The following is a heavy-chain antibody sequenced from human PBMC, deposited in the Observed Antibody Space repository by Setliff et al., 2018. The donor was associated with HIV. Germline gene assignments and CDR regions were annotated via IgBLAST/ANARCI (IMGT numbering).Heavy chain of an antibody. V-gene: IGHV3-30*03. CDR3: VRDYGSGTNFFYSMDV. CDR2: ISYDGSVK. CDR1: GLTFNRYW. D-gene: IGHD3-10*01. Sequence: GGSLRLSCVASGLTFNRYWMSWVRQVPGKGLEWVAVISYDGSVKYYGDSVKGRFTISRDNSKNTLYLQMNSLRAEDTAVYYCVRDYGSGTNFFYSMDVWGKGTTVTVSS. J-gene: IGHJ6*03.